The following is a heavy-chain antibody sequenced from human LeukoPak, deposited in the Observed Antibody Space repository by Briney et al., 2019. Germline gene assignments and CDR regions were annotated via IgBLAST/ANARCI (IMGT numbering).Heavy chain of an antibody. CDR3: AKAYNYGSGSYYSFFDN. CDR1: LFTFSSYA. D-gene: IGHD3-10*01. J-gene: IGHJ4*02. V-gene: IGHV3-23*01. CDR2: INHSGGDS. Sequence: GGSLRLSCAASLFTFSSYAMTWVRQAPGKGLEWVSTINHSGGDSYYADSVRGRFTISRDNSKKTLYLQMDSLRAEDTAVYYCAKAYNYGSGSYYSFFDNWGQGTLVTVSS.